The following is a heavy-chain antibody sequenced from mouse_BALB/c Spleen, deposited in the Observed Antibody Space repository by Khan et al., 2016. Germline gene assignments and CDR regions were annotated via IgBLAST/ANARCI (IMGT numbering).Heavy chain of an antibody. J-gene: IGHJ3*01. V-gene: IGHV1-87*01. CDR2: IYPGDGDT. CDR1: GYTSANYW. Sequence: QVQLQQSGAELARPGASVRLSCKVSGYTSANYWMQWVKQRPGQGLEWIGSIYPGDGDTRYSQKFKDKATLTADKSSSSAYMHLSSVASEDSAVYYGADALFVYWGQGTLVTVSA. CDR3: ADALFVY.